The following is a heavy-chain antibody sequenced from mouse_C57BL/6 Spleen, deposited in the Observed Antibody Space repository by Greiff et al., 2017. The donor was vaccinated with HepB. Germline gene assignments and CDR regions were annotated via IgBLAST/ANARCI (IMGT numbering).Heavy chain of an antibody. CDR1: GYTFASYW. CDR3: ARILSIYYYGSSPDYFDY. D-gene: IGHD1-1*01. J-gene: IGHJ2*01. V-gene: IGHV1-72*01. CDR2: IDPNSGGT. Sequence: QVHVKQPGAELVKPGASVKLSCKASGYTFASYWMHWVKQRPGRGLEWIGRIDPNSGGTKYNEKFKSKATLTVDKPSSTAYMQLSSLTSEDSAVYYCARILSIYYYGSSPDYFDYWGQGTTLTVSS.